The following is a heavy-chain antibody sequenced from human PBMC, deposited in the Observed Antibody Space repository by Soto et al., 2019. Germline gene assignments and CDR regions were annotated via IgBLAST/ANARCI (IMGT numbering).Heavy chain of an antibody. Sequence: PSETLSLTCTVSCGSISSGGYYWSLIRQHPGKGLEWIGYIYYSGSTYYSPSLKSRVTISLDTSKNQFSLKLSSVTAADTAVYYCARDSPYDFWSGYSNAFDIWGQGTMVTVSS. CDR3: ARDSPYDFWSGYSNAFDI. J-gene: IGHJ3*02. CDR1: CGSISSGGYY. D-gene: IGHD3-3*01. V-gene: IGHV4-31*03. CDR2: IYYSGST.